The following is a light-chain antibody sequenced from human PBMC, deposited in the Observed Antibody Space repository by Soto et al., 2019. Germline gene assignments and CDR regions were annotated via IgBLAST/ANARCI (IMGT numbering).Light chain of an antibody. V-gene: IGLV2-14*01. CDR3: YSYTSSSTSV. CDR2: DVS. J-gene: IGLJ1*01. CDR1: SSDVGAYNY. Sequence: QSALTQPASVSGSPGQSITISCTGTSSDVGAYNYVSWYQQHPAKVPKLMIYDVSNRPSGVSDRFSGSKSGNTASLTISGLQAEDEADYYCYSYTSSSTSVFGTGTKVTVL.